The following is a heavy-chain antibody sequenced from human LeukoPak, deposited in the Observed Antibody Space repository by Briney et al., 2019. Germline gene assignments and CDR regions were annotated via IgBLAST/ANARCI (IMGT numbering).Heavy chain of an antibody. CDR1: EFTFSTFW. CDR3: VRDSDYQRNSGGLYAHYDALDI. CDR2: IKADGSVK. J-gene: IGHJ3*02. V-gene: IGHV3-7*01. Sequence: GGSLRLSCAASEFTFSTFWMSWVRQAPGKGLEWVANIKADGSVKHYVDSVEGRFSIPRDNARSSLYLQMNSLRAEDTAVYYCVRDSDYQRNSGGLYAHYDALDIWGHGTMVTVS. D-gene: IGHD2-21*01.